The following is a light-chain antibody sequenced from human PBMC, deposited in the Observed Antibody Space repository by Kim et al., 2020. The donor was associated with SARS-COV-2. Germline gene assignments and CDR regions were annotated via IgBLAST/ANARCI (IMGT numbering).Light chain of an antibody. J-gene: IGKJ1*01. V-gene: IGKV1-27*01. CDR3: QQYNSAPWT. CDR1: QGISES. CDR2: TAS. Sequence: ASVGDRVTSTCRASQGISESLAWYQQKAGKAPKLLIYTASTLQSGVPSRFSGSGSGTDFTLTIASLQPEDVSTYHCQQYNSAPWTFGQGTKVDIK.